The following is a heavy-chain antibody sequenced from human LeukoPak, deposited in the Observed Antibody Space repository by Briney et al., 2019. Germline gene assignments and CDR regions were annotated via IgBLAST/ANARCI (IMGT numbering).Heavy chain of an antibody. D-gene: IGHD3-10*01. V-gene: IGHV4-59*01. CDR1: GGSISSYQ. CDR3: ARSPPFTLLGGAFEMDV. J-gene: IGHJ6*04. Sequence: PSETLSLTCTVSGGSISSYQWSWVRQPPGKGLEWIGYIYYSGSTDYNPSLKSRVTITLDTSKNHFSLKLSSVTAADTAVYYCARSPPFTLLGGAFEMDVWGKGTTVTISS. CDR2: IYYSGST.